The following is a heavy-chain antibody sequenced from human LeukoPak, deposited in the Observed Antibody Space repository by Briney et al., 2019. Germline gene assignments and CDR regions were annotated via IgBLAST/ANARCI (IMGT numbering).Heavy chain of an antibody. V-gene: IGHV4-39*01. J-gene: IGHJ5*02. D-gene: IGHD3-10*01. Sequence: SETLSLTRTVSGGSISSSSYYWGWIRQPPGKGLEWIGSIYYSGSTYYNPSLKSRVTISVDTSKNQFSLKLSSVTAADTAVYYCARRIITMVRPNWFDPWGQGTLVTVSS. CDR2: IYYSGST. CDR3: ARRIITMVRPNWFDP. CDR1: GGSISSSSYY.